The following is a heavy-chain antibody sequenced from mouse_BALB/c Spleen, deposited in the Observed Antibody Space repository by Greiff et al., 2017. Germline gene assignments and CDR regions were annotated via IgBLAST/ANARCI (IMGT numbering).Heavy chain of an antibody. V-gene: IGHV3-2*02. CDR3: ARAARATYYFDY. CDR1: GYSITSDYA. D-gene: IGHD3-1*01. J-gene: IGHJ2*01. CDR2: ISYSGST. Sequence: EVMLVESGPGLVKPSQSLSLTCTVTGYSITSDYAWNWIRQFPGNKLEWMGYISYSGSTSYNPSLKSRISITRDTSKNQFFLQLNSVTTEDTATYYCARAARATYYFDYWGQGTTLTVSS.